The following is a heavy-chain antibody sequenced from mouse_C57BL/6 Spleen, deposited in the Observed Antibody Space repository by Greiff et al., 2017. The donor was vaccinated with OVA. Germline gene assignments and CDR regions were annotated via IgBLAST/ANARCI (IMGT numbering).Heavy chain of an antibody. Sequence: EVMLVESGGGLVKPGGSLKLSCAASGFTFSSYAMSWVRQTPEKRLEWVATISDGGSYTYYPDNVKGRFTISRDNAKNILYLQMSHLKSEDTAMYYCAREVFAYWGQGTLVTVSA. CDR1: GFTFSSYA. J-gene: IGHJ3*01. V-gene: IGHV5-4*01. CDR2: ISDGGSYT. CDR3: AREVFAY.